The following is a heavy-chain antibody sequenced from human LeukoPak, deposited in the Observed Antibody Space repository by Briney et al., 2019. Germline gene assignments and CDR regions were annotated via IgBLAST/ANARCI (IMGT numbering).Heavy chain of an antibody. CDR1: GGSISSGSYY. D-gene: IGHD3-10*01. V-gene: IGHV4-39*07. Sequence: PSQTLPLTCTVSGGSISSGSYYWSWIRQPPGKGLEWIGEINHSGSTNYNPSLKSRVTISVDTSKNRFSLKLSSVTAADTAVYYCARKHRYYGSGSYPKPPPDWFDPWGQGTLVTVSS. CDR2: INHSGST. J-gene: IGHJ5*02. CDR3: ARKHRYYGSGSYPKPPPDWFDP.